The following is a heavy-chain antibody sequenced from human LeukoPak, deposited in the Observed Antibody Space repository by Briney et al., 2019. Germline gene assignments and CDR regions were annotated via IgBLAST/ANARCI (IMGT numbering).Heavy chain of an antibody. CDR1: GITLSRFA. J-gene: IGHJ6*03. CDR2: ISYDGGKK. CDR3: VRNPDDPSYFYYMDV. Sequence: GRSLRLSCAASGITLSRFAMHWVRQAPGKGLEWVALISYDGGKKWYADSVKGRFSISRDNSENTLSLQMNSLRPEDTAVYYCVRNPDDPSYFYYMDVWGNGTTVIVSS. V-gene: IGHV3-30*03.